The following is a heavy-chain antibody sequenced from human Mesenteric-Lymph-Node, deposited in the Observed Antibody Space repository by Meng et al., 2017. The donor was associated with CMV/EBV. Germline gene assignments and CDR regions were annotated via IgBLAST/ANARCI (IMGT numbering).Heavy chain of an antibody. J-gene: IGHJ4*02. V-gene: IGHV1-69*06. D-gene: IGHD3-10*01. CDR3: ASSSFGSGSYYFDY. CDR1: GGPFSSYA. Sequence: SGGPFSSYAISWVRQAPGQGLEWMGGIIPIFGTANYAQKFQGRVTITADKSTSTAYMELSSLRSEDTAVYYCASSSFGSGSYYFDYWGQGTLVTVSS. CDR2: IIPIFGTA.